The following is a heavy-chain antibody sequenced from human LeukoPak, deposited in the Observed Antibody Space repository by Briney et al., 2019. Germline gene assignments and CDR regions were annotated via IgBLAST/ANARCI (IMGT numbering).Heavy chain of an antibody. CDR3: ARGRVDTAMVPFDY. CDR2: IIPILGIA. Sequence: ASVKVSCKASGGTFSSCAISWVRQAPGQGLEWMGRIIPILGIANYAQKFQGRVTITADKSTSTAYMELSSLRSEDTAVYYCARGRVDTAMVPFDYWGQGTLVTVSS. D-gene: IGHD5-18*01. V-gene: IGHV1-69*04. J-gene: IGHJ4*02. CDR1: GGTFSSCA.